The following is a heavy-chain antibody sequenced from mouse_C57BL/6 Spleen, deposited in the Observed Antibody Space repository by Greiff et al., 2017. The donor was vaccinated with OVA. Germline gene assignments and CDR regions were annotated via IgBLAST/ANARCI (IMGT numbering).Heavy chain of an antibody. V-gene: IGHV5-17*01. CDR2: ISSGSSTI. Sequence: EVQVVESGGGLVKPGGSLKLSCAASGFTFSDYGMHWVRQAPEKGLEWVAYISSGSSTIYYADTVKGRLTISRDNAKNTLFLQMTSLRSEDTAMYYCADVHYYFFAYWGQGTLFTVSA. D-gene: IGHD1-2*01. J-gene: IGHJ3*01. CDR3: ADVHYYFFAY. CDR1: GFTFSDYG.